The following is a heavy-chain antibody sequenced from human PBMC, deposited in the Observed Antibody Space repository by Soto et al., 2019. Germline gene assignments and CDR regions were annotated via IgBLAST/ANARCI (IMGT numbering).Heavy chain of an antibody. CDR2: INPSGGST. V-gene: IGHV1-46*01. J-gene: IGHJ6*02. CDR1: GYTFTSYY. Sequence: ASVKVSCKASGYTFTSYYMHWVRQAPGQGLEWMGIINPSGGSTSYAQKFQGRVTMTRDTSTSTVYMELSSLRSEDTAVYYCASNGVWSSEDYYGMDVWGQGTTVTV. D-gene: IGHD2-8*01. CDR3: ASNGVWSSEDYYGMDV.